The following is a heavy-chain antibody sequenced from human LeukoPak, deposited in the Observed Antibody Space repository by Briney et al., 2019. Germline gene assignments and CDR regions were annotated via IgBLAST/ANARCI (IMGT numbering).Heavy chain of an antibody. Sequence: GGSLRLSCAASGITFSNYWMHWVRQAPGKGLEWVSRISSDGSRITYADSVKGRFTISRDNAKNTLYLQMNSLRVEDTAVYYCASSPVITRDWGQGTLVTVSS. CDR3: ASSPVITRD. D-gene: IGHD3-22*01. CDR1: GITFSNYW. CDR2: ISSDGSRI. V-gene: IGHV3-74*01. J-gene: IGHJ4*02.